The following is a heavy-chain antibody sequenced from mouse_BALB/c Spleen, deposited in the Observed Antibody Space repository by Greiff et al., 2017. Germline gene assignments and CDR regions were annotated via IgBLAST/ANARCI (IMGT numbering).Heavy chain of an antibody. CDR2: IYPGDGDT. CDR3: ARETMITSFAY. V-gene: IGHV1-80*01. D-gene: IGHD2-4*01. CDR1: GYAFSSYW. Sequence: QVQLKQSGAELVRPGSSVKISCKASGYAFSSYWMNWVKQRPGQGLEWIGQIYPGDGDTNYNGKFKGKATLTADKSSSTAYMQLSSLTSEDSAVYFCARETMITSFAYWGQGTLVTVFA. J-gene: IGHJ3*01.